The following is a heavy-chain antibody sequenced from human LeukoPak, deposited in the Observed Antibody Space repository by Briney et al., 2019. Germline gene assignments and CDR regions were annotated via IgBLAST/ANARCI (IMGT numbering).Heavy chain of an antibody. D-gene: IGHD2/OR15-2a*01. CDR3: TRGGLTFGEY. Sequence: SETLSLTCAVSGGSISSSNWWSWVRQPPGKRLEWIGEIHHSGSTNYNPSLKSRVTISVDKAKNVFSLKLSSVTAADTAVYYCTRGGLTFGEYWGQGTLVTVSS. CDR2: IHHSGST. J-gene: IGHJ4*02. CDR1: GGSISSSNW. V-gene: IGHV4-4*02.